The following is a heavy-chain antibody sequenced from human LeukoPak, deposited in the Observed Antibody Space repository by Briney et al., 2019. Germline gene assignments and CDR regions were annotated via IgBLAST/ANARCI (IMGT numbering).Heavy chain of an antibody. J-gene: IGHJ4*02. CDR1: GFSFSDYG. D-gene: IGHD5-24*01. CDR2: IGCDGSNN. Sequence: PGGSLRLSCAGSGFSFSDYGMPWVRQAPGKVLGWVAFIGCDGSNNYYADSVKGRFTISRDNSKNTLYLQMNCLRAEDTAVYYCAKDSEMVTAILSILDYWGQGTLVTVYS. V-gene: IGHV3-30*02. CDR3: AKDSEMVTAILSILDY.